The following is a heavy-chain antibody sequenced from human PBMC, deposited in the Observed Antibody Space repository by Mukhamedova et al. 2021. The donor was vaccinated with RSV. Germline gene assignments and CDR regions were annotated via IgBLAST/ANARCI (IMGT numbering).Heavy chain of an antibody. CDR2: ISGSGDST. D-gene: IGHD1-26*01. Sequence: WVSAISGSGDSTYYADSVKGRFTISRDNSKNTVYLLMNSLRAEDTAVYYCAKFLGYSGSSWRAFDIWGQGTMVTVSS. CDR3: AKFLGYSGSSWRAFDI. J-gene: IGHJ3*02. V-gene: IGHV3-23*01.